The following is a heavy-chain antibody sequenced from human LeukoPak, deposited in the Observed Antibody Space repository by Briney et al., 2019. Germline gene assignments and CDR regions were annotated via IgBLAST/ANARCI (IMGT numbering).Heavy chain of an antibody. J-gene: IGHJ4*02. V-gene: IGHV3-23*01. CDR3: AKNPDYFDLYYFDD. D-gene: IGHD3-9*01. CDR2: ISGSGGST. CDR1: GFTFSNYA. Sequence: AGGSLRLSCAASGFTFSNYAMSWVRQAPGKGLEWVSAISGSGGSTYYAGSVKGRFTISRDNSNNTLYLQMNSLRVEDTAVYYCAKNPDYFDLYYFDDWGQGTLVTVSP.